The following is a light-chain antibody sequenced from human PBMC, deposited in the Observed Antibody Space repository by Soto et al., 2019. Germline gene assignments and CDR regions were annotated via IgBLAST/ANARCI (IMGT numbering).Light chain of an antibody. CDR2: AAS. Sequence: EVVMTQSPGTLSVSPGERATLSCRASQNVGINLSWYQQKLGQGPSLIIGAASTRATGVPDRFSGSGSGTEFTLTISRLEHEDFAVYYRQQYGSSGTFGQGTKVDIK. J-gene: IGKJ1*01. CDR1: QNVGIN. CDR3: QQYGSSGT. V-gene: IGKV3-20*01.